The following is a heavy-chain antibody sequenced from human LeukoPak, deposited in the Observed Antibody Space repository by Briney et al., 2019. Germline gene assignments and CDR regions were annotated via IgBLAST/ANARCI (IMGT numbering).Heavy chain of an antibody. J-gene: IGHJ4*02. Sequence: SETLSLTCTVSGGSISSSSYYWGWIRQPPGKGLEWIGSIYYSGSTYYNPSLKSRVTISVDTSKNQFSLKLSSVTAADTAVYYCARRRDTHYFDYWGQGTLVTVSS. V-gene: IGHV4-39*01. CDR3: ARRRDTHYFDY. CDR2: IYYSGST. CDR1: GGSISSSSYY.